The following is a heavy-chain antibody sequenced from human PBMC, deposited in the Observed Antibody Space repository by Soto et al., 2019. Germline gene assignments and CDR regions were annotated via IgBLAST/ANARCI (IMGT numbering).Heavy chain of an antibody. CDR3: ASHYDSGVSPLRY. CDR1: GFTFSNYG. V-gene: IGHV3-33*01. CDR2: IWYDGSNK. D-gene: IGHD3-22*01. Sequence: QVQLVESGGGVVQPGRSLRLSCAASGFTFSNYGMHWVRQAPGKGLEWVAVIWYDGSNKNYVDSVKGRFTISRDNSKNTLSLQMTSLRAEDRAVYYCASHYDSGVSPLRYWGQGTLVTVSS. J-gene: IGHJ4*02.